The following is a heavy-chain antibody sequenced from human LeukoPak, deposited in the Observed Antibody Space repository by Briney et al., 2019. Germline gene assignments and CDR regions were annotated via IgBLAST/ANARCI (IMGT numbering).Heavy chain of an antibody. D-gene: IGHD3-10*01. CDR2: ISSSSSYI. Sequence: GGSLRLSCAASGFTFSSYSMNWVRQAPGKGLEWVSSISSSSSYIYYADSVKGRFTISRDNAKNSLYLQMNSLRAEDTAAYYCARDPGGPNYYGSGSYYWNDAFDIWGQGTMVTVSS. V-gene: IGHV3-21*01. J-gene: IGHJ3*02. CDR1: GFTFSSYS. CDR3: ARDPGGPNYYGSGSYYWNDAFDI.